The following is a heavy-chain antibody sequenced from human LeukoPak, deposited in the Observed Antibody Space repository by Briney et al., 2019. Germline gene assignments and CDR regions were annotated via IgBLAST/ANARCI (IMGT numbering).Heavy chain of an antibody. Sequence: GGSLRLSCAASGFTFSGYPIHWVRQAPGKGLEWVAVISYDGSNKYYADSVKGRFTISRDNSKNTLYLQMNSLRAEDTAVYYCAKGSYSSGWYVPSHYFDYWGQGTLVTVSS. CDR1: GFTFSGYP. CDR3: AKGSYSSGWYVPSHYFDY. J-gene: IGHJ4*02. CDR2: ISYDGSNK. V-gene: IGHV3-30-3*02. D-gene: IGHD6-19*01.